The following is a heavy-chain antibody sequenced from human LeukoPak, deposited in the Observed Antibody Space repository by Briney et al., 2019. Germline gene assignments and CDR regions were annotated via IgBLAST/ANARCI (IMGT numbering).Heavy chain of an antibody. D-gene: IGHD3-3*01. Sequence: AESLKISCKGSGYSFTSYWIGWVRQMPGKGLEWMGIIYPGDSDTRYSPSFQGQVTISADKSISTAYLQWSSLKASDTAMYYCARSSVLRFLEWLLLGQFDYWGQGTLVTVSS. V-gene: IGHV5-51*01. CDR1: GYSFTSYW. CDR2: IYPGDSDT. CDR3: ARSSVLRFLEWLLLGQFDY. J-gene: IGHJ4*02.